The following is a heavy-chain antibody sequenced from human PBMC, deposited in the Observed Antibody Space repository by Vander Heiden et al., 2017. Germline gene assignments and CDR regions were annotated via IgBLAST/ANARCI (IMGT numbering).Heavy chain of an antibody. CDR3: ARDLGYGDYGPHFDY. D-gene: IGHD4-17*01. J-gene: IGHJ4*02. CDR1: GFTFSTYG. CDR2: IWYDGSNK. V-gene: IGHV3-33*01. Sequence: QVQPVESGGGVVQPGRSLRLSCAASGFTFSTYGMHWVRQAPGKGLEWVAVIWYDGSNKYYADSVKGRFTISRDNSKNTLYLQMNSLRAEDTAAYYCARDLGYGDYGPHFDYWGQGTLVNVSS.